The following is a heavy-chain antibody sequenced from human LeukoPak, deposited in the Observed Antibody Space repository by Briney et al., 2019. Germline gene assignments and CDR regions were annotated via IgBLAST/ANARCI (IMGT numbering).Heavy chain of an antibody. V-gene: IGHV3-23*01. J-gene: IGHJ4*02. CDR1: GFTFSSYS. D-gene: IGHD3-22*01. Sequence: PGGSLRLSCAASGFTFSSYSMNWVRQAPGKGLEWVSAISGSGGSTYYADSVKGRFTISRDNSKNTLYLQMNSLRAEDTAVYYCARGSRYYYDSSGYYSWGQGTLVTVSS. CDR3: ARGSRYYYDSSGYYS. CDR2: ISGSGGST.